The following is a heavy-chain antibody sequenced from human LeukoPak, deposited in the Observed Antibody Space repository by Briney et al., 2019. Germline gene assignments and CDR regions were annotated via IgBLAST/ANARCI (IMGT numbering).Heavy chain of an antibody. CDR2: ISSISSYT. CDR3: ARSKMHMVGGVWEGFDY. D-gene: IGHD3-10*01. J-gene: IGHJ4*02. Sequence: SLRLSCAVSVFTFRDYYMSWIRHAPGKGREWGSYISSISSYTNYTDPVKGRSTISRDNAKNSLYLQMNSLRAEDTAVYYCARSKMHMVGGVWEGFDYWGQGTLVTVSS. V-gene: IGHV3-11*06. CDR1: VFTFRDYY.